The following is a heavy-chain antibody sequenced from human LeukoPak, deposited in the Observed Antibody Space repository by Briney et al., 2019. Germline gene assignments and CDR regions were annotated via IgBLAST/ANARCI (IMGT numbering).Heavy chain of an antibody. CDR1: GFTFSSYA. Sequence: GGSLRLSCAASGFTFSSYAMSWVRPAPGKGLEWVSAISGSGGSAYYADSVKGRFTISRDNSKNTLYLQMNSLRAEDTAVYYCAKDISGWYVDQYYYYGMDVWGQGTTVTVSS. CDR2: ISGSGGSA. V-gene: IGHV3-23*01. J-gene: IGHJ6*02. CDR3: AKDISGWYVDQYYYYGMDV. D-gene: IGHD6-19*01.